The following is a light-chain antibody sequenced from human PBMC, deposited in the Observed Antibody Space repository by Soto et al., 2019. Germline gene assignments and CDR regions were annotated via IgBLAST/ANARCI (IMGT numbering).Light chain of an antibody. CDR1: QSVSNTY. Sequence: LTQTPHTVSLYPRETATLSCRASQSVSNTYLAWYQQKPGQAPRLLIYGASGRATAIPDRFSGSGSGTEFTLIMYRQAPEAFALYYCQPYGTSIMFGLGTRLEIK. J-gene: IGKJ5*01. CDR3: QPYGTSIM. V-gene: IGKV3-20*01. CDR2: GAS.